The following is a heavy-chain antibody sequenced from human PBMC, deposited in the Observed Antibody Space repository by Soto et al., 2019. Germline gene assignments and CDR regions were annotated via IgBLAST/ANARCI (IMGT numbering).Heavy chain of an antibody. CDR2: ISYDGSNK. CDR1: GFTFSSYA. CDR3: ARPYSSGWDFDY. J-gene: IGHJ4*02. Sequence: QVQLVESGGGVVQPGRSLRLSCAASGFTFSSYAMHWVRQAPGKGLEWVAVISYDGSNKYNADSVKGRFTISRDNSKNTLYLQMNSLRAEDTAVYYCARPYSSGWDFDYWGQGTLVTVSS. V-gene: IGHV3-30-3*01. D-gene: IGHD6-19*01.